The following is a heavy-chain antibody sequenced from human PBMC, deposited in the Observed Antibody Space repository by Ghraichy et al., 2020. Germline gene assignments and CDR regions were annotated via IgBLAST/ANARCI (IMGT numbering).Heavy chain of an antibody. D-gene: IGHD6-19*01. V-gene: IGHV1-3*01. CDR1: GFTFTSYS. CDR3: ARDDGVAGEDY. CDR2: INGADGRT. Sequence: ASVKVSCKASGFTFTSYSIHWVHQAPGQGLEWMGWINGADGRTSHSQRFQDRLTLTRDTSASTVYMELSSLRSEDTAIYYCARDDGVAGEDYWGQGTLVTVSS. J-gene: IGHJ4*02.